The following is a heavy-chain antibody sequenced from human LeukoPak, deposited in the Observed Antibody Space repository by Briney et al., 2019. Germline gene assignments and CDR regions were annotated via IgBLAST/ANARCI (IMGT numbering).Heavy chain of an antibody. CDR3: ARVLHYYGSGSYCFDY. D-gene: IGHD3-10*01. Sequence: SETLSLTCTVSGGSISSYYWSWIRQPPGKGLEWIGYIYYSGSTYYNPSLKSRVTISVDTSKNQFSLKLSSVTAADTAVYYCARVLHYYGSGSYCFDYWGQGTLVTVSS. CDR1: GGSISSYY. V-gene: IGHV4-30-4*01. J-gene: IGHJ4*02. CDR2: IYYSGST.